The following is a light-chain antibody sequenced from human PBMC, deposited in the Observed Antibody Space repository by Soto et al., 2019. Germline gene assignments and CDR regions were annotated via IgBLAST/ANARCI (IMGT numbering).Light chain of an antibody. CDR3: QQLNSYPGRFI. J-gene: IGKJ3*01. V-gene: IGKV1-9*01. Sequence: DIQLTQSPSFLSASVGDRVTITCRASQGISSYLAWYQQKPGKPPKLLIYAASTLQSGVPSRFRGSGSGTDFTLTISSLQLEDFATFYCQQLNSYPGRFIFGPGIKV. CDR1: QGISSY. CDR2: AAS.